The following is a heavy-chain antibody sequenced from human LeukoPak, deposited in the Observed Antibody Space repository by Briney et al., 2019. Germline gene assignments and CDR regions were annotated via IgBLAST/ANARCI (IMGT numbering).Heavy chain of an antibody. Sequence: SQTLSLTCTVFGGSISSGDYYWSWIRQPPGKGLEWIGYIYYSGSTYYNPSLKGRVTISVDTSKNQFSLKLSSVTAADTAVYYCARDKYQLLSYYYGMDVWGKGTTVTVSS. D-gene: IGHD2-2*01. J-gene: IGHJ6*04. V-gene: IGHV4-30-4*01. CDR2: IYYSGST. CDR3: ARDKYQLLSYYYGMDV. CDR1: GGSISSGDYY.